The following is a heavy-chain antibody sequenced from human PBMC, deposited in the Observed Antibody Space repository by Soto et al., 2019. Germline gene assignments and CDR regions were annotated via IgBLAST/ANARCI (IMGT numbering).Heavy chain of an antibody. Sequence: ASVKVSCKAAGYTFTSYGISWVRQAPGQGLEWMGWISAYNGNTNYAQKLQGRVTMTTDTSTSTAYMELRSLRSDDTAVYYCARASCRNSYCSKYKLPYKYGMDVWG. J-gene: IGHJ6*02. D-gene: IGHD2-2*01. CDR1: GYTFTSYG. CDR2: ISAYNGNT. CDR3: ARASCRNSYCSKYKLPYKYGMDV. V-gene: IGHV1-18*04.